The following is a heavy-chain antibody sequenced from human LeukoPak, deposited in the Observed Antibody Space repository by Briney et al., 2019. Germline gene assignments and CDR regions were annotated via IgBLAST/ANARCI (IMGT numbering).Heavy chain of an antibody. V-gene: IGHV4-59*08. CDR2: IYYSGST. CDR1: GGSISRYY. Sequence: SETLSLTCTVSGGSISRYYWSWIRQPPGKGLEWIGYIYYSGSTNYNPSLKSRVTISVDTSKNQFSLKLRSVTAADTAVYYCARREAGLPPDYWGQGTLVTVFS. J-gene: IGHJ4*02. D-gene: IGHD6-13*01. CDR3: ARREAGLPPDY.